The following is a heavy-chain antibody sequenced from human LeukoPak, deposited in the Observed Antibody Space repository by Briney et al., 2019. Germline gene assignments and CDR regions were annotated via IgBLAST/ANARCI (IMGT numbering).Heavy chain of an antibody. D-gene: IGHD3-10*01. CDR1: GYAFTSYG. V-gene: IGHV1-18*01. J-gene: IGHJ6*02. CDR2: ISAYNGNT. Sequence: ASVKVSCKASGYAFTSYGISWVRQAPGQGLEWMGWISAYNGNTNYAQKLQGRVTMTTDTSTSTAYMELRSLRSDDTAVYYCASMVRGVDYYYYGMDVWGQGTTVTVSS. CDR3: ASMVRGVDYYYYGMDV.